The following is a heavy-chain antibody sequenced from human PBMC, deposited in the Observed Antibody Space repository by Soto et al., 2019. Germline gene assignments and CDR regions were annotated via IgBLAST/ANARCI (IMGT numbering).Heavy chain of an antibody. D-gene: IGHD5-12*01. CDR1: GYTFINYH. Sequence: QVQLVQSGGEVKKPGASVTVSCKASGYTFINYHITWVRQAPGQGLEWMAWINTYNGMTDYAQRFQRRVTMTRDTPTSTAYMELRNLGSDDTAVYFCAKSPRGEMATDWGQGTLVTVSS. J-gene: IGHJ4*02. CDR3: AKSPRGEMATD. CDR2: INTYNGMT. V-gene: IGHV1-18*01.